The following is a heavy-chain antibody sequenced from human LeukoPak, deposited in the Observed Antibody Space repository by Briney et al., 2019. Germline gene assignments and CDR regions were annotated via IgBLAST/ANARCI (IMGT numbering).Heavy chain of an antibody. CDR2: ISYDGSNK. CDR1: GFTFSSYA. CDR3: AKQLGYCSDGSCYFPY. D-gene: IGHD2-15*01. J-gene: IGHJ4*02. V-gene: IGHV3-30-3*02. Sequence: GGSLRLSCAASGFTFSSYAMHWVRQAPGKGLEWVAVISYDGSNKCYADSVKGRFTISRDNSKNTLYLQMNSLRAEDTAVYYCAKQLGYCSDGSCYFPYWGQGTLVTVSS.